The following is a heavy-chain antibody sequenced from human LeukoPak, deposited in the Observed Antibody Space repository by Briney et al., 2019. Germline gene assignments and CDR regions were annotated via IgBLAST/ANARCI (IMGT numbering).Heavy chain of an antibody. CDR2: ISSSSSYI. Sequence: MAGGSLRLSCAASEFTFSSYSMNWVRQAPGKGLEWVSSISSSSSYIYCADSVKGRFTISRDNAKNSLYLQMNSLRAEDTAVYYCARYSSGWYRSAATGIDYWGQGTLVTVSS. V-gene: IGHV3-21*01. CDR3: ARYSSGWYRSAATGIDY. D-gene: IGHD6-19*01. CDR1: EFTFSSYS. J-gene: IGHJ4*02.